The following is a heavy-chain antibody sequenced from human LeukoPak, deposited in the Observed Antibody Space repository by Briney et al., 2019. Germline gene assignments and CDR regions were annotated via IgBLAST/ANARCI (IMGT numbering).Heavy chain of an antibody. V-gene: IGHV4-38-2*02. CDR2: IYHSGTT. CDR3: ARLDPPFYSDSRGFDY. CDR1: DYSISSGYY. J-gene: IGHJ4*02. D-gene: IGHD3-22*01. Sequence: SETLSLTCTVSDYSISSGYYWGWIRQPPGKGLEWIGSIYHSGTTYYNPSLQSRVTISVDTSKNQFSLNLTSVTAADSAVYYCARLDPPFYSDSRGFDYWGQGTPVSVSS.